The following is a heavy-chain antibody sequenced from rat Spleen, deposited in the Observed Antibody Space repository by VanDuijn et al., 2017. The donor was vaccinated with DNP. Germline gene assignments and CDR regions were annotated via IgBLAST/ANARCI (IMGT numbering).Heavy chain of an antibody. D-gene: IGHD1-6*01. CDR3: ARQTYYGKATDA. CDR1: GFTFSSFP. CDR2: ISTSGGST. V-gene: IGHV5-46*01. Sequence: EVQLVESGGGLVQPGRSMKLSCAASGFTFSSFPMAWVRQAPTKGLEWVATISTSGGSTYYRDSVKGRFTISRDNAKSTLYLQMNSLRSEDTATYYCARQTYYGKATDAWGQGTSVTVSS. J-gene: IGHJ4*01.